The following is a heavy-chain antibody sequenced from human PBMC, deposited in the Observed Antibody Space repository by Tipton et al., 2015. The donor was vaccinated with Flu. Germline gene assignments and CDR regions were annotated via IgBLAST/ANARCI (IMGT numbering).Heavy chain of an antibody. J-gene: IGHJ2*01. Sequence: TLSLTCAVSGYSIISDYYWGWIRQPPGKGLEGLEWIGSVYHSGSTNYNPSLKSRVTISVDTSRNQFSLKLRSVTAADTAVYYCARMRARDCTLGACYLWWFDLWGRGTLVTVSS. CDR1: GYSIISDYY. CDR2: VYHSGST. CDR3: ARMRARDCTLGACYLWWFDL. D-gene: IGHD2-8*01. V-gene: IGHV4-38-2*01.